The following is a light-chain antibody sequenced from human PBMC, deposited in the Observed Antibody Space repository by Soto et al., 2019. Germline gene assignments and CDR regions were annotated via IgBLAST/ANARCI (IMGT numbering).Light chain of an antibody. CDR3: QQYSNWPPIN. J-gene: IGKJ5*01. CDR2: DTS. V-gene: IGKV3-15*01. CDR1: QSVSIH. Sequence: EIVLTQSPGTLSLSPGEIATLSCSASQSVSIHLAWYQQKPGQAPRLLIYDTSTRATGIPARFSGSGSGTEFTLTISSLQSEDFAVYYCQQYSNWPPINFGQGTRLEIK.